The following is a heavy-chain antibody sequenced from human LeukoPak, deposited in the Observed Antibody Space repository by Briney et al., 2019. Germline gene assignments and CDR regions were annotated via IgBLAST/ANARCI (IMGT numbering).Heavy chain of an antibody. CDR2: ISAYNGNT. V-gene: IGHV1-18*01. J-gene: IGHJ6*03. D-gene: IGHD6-13*01. CDR3: AREYSSSRYYYMDV. Sequence: ASVKVSCKASGYTFTSYGISWVRQAPGQGLEWMGWISAYNGNTNYAQKLQGRVTMTTDTSTSTAYMELRSLRSDDTAAYYCAREYSSSRYYYMDVWGKGTTVTVSS. CDR1: GYTFTSYG.